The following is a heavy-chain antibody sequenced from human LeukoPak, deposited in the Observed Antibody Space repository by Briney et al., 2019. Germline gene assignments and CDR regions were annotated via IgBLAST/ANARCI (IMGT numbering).Heavy chain of an antibody. D-gene: IGHD6-19*01. V-gene: IGHV3-23*01. CDR1: GFTFITYA. CDR3: AKDRYSGGWGYFDY. Sequence: GGSLGLSCAASGFTFITYAMTWVRQAPGKGLEWVSVISGSGDSTYYADSVKGRFTISRDNSKNTLYLQMNSLRAEDTAVYYCAKDRYSGGWGYFDYWGQGTLVTVSS. CDR2: ISGSGDST. J-gene: IGHJ4*02.